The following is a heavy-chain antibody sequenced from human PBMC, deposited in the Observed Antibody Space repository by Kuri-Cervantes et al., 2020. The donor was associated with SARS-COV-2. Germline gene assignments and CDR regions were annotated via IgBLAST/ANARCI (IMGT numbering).Heavy chain of an antibody. D-gene: IGHD3-22*01. J-gene: IGHJ4*02. CDR2: ISSSGSTI. CDR1: GFTFSSYE. V-gene: IGHV3-48*03. Sequence: LSLTCAASGFTFSSYEMNWVRQAPGKGLEWVSYISSSGSTIYYADSVKGRFTISRDNAKNSLYLQMNGLRAEDTAAYYCARDGSGPYYYDSSGDFGGDWGRGILVTVSS. CDR3: ARDGSGPYYYDSSGDFGGD.